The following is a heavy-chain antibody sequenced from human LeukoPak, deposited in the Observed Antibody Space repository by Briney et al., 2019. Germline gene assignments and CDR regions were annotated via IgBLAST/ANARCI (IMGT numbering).Heavy chain of an antibody. CDR1: GYTFTSYA. CDR3: ARRRRGNYYDSSGYRHLDY. CDR2: INTNTGNP. Sequence: ASVKVSCKASGYTFTSYAMNWVRQAPGQGLEWMGWINTNTGNPTYAQGFTGRFVFSLDTSVSTAYLQISSLKAEDTAVYYCARRRRGNYYDSSGYRHLDYWGQGTLVTVSS. J-gene: IGHJ4*02. V-gene: IGHV7-4-1*02. D-gene: IGHD3-22*01.